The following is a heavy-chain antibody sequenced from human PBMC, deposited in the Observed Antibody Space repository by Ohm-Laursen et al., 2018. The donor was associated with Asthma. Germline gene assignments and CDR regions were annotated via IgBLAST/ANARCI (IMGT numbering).Heavy chain of an antibody. V-gene: IGHV1-3*01. J-gene: IGHJ6*02. CDR2: INAGNGNT. Sequence: ASVKVSCKASGYTFTSYAMHWVRQAPGQRLEWMGWINAGNGNTKYSQKFQGRVTITRDTSASTAYMELSSLRSEDTAVYYCARDGRSRITIFGVSGGGMDVWGQGTTVTVSS. D-gene: IGHD3-3*01. CDR1: GYTFTSYA. CDR3: ARDGRSRITIFGVSGGGMDV.